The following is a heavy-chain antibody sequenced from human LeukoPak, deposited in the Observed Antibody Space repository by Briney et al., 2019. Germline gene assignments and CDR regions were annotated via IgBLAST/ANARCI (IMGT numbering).Heavy chain of an antibody. D-gene: IGHD5-12*01. J-gene: IGHJ6*03. V-gene: IGHV3-21*01. CDR3: ARARVSGSNNYYYMDV. CDR1: EITFSKYS. Sequence: GGSLRLSCAASEITFSKYSMNWVRQAPGKGLEWIASISSSSTYIFYADSVKGRFTISRDNAKKSLYLQMNGLRVEDTAVYFCARARVSGSNNYYYMDVWGTGTSVTISS. CDR2: ISSSSTYI.